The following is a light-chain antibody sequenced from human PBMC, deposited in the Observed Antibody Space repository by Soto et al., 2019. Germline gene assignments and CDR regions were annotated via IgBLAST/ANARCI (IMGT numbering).Light chain of an antibody. CDR2: AAS. CDR3: QQYNNWPRT. V-gene: IGKV1-9*01. Sequence: IQLTQSPSSLSACVGDRFTITCRASQGISSYLAWYQQKPGKAPNLLIYAASTLQSGVPSRFSGSGSGTEFTLTISSLQSEDFAVYYCQQYNNWPRTFGQGTKVDIK. CDR1: QGISSY. J-gene: IGKJ1*01.